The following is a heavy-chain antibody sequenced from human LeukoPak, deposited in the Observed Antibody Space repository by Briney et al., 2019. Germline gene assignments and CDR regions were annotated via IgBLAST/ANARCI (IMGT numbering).Heavy chain of an antibody. CDR2: IYHSGST. CDR3: ARSGRWFDP. V-gene: IGHV4-38-2*02. Sequence: PSETLSLTCTVSGYSISSGYYWGWIRQPPGKGLEWIGSIYHSGSTYYNPSLKSRVTISVDTSKNQFSLKLSSVTAADTAVYYCARSGRWFDPWGQGTLVTVSS. CDR1: GYSISSGYY. J-gene: IGHJ5*02. D-gene: IGHD3-10*01.